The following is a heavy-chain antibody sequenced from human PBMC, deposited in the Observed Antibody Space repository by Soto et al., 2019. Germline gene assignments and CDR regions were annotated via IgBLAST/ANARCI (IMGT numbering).Heavy chain of an antibody. CDR2: INPNSGGT. CDR3: ARAATNIVVVPAASFDY. V-gene: IGHV1-2*04. Sequence: GASVKISCKASGYTFTGYYMHWVRQAPGQGLEWMGWINPNSGGTNYAQKFQGWVTMTRDTSISTAYMELSRLRSDDTAVYYCARAATNIVVVPAASFDYWGQGTLVTVSS. CDR1: GYTFTGYY. D-gene: IGHD2-2*01. J-gene: IGHJ4*02.